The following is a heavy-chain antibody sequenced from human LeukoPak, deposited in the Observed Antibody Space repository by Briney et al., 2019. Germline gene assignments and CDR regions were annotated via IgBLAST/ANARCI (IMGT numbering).Heavy chain of an antibody. J-gene: IGHJ3*02. V-gene: IGHV4-34*01. CDR1: GGPFSGYY. CDR2: INHSGST. CDR3: ARGRDIVATLDAFDI. Sequence: SETLSLTCAVYGGPFSGYYWSWIRQPPGKGLEWIGEINHSGSTNYNPSLKSRVTISVDTSKNQFSLKLSSVTAADTAVYYCARGRDIVATLDAFDIWGQGTMVTVSS. D-gene: IGHD5-12*01.